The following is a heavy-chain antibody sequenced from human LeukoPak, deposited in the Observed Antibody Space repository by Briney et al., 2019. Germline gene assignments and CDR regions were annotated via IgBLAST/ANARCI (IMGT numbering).Heavy chain of an antibody. V-gene: IGHV3-23*01. D-gene: IGHD6-13*01. CDR2: IGGSGTST. J-gene: IGHJ4*02. Sequence: GGSLRLSCEAPEFTFSTFAMSWFRQPPGKGLEWVSVIGGSGTSTYYADSVKGRFTISRDNSQNTLYLLMNSLRPEDTAVYYCAREAAYFDCWGQGTLVTVSS. CDR1: EFTFSTFA. CDR3: AREAAYFDC.